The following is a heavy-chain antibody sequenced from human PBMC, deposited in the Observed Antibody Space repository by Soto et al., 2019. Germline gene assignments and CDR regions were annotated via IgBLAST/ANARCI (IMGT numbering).Heavy chain of an antibody. CDR1: GDTFRSYA. V-gene: IGHV1-69*01. CDR2: IIPFLRTP. J-gene: IGHJ6*01. Sequence: QVQLVQSGPEVKKPGSSLKVSCESSGDTFRSYAMSWVRQAPGQGLEWMGGIIPFLRTPNYSQKFQGRVTITEDESMRTTYMELRGLSSQDTAIYFCAKSQCHTTACPHPSYDYYAMDVWGPGTTVTVSS. CDR3: AKSQCHTTACPHPSYDYYAMDV. D-gene: IGHD1-1*01.